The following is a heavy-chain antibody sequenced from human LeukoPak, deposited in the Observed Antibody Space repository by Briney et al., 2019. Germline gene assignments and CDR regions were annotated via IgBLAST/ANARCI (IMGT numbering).Heavy chain of an antibody. CDR3: AKDQGDGYNPFDY. V-gene: IGHV3-23*01. J-gene: IGHJ4*02. CDR1: GFTFTKCA. Sequence: GGSLRLSCVASGFTFTKCAMSWIRQAPGKGLEWVAIITATGDTAYYADSVKGRFTISRDNSRNTVYMQMNSLRAEDTAVYYCAKDQGDGYNPFDYWGQGTLVTVSS. CDR2: ITATGDTA. D-gene: IGHD5-12*01.